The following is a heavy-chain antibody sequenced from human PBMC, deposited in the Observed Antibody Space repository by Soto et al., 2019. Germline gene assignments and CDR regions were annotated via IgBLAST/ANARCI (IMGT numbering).Heavy chain of an antibody. CDR3: ARGTITIFGGGHDYGMDV. CDR1: GFTFSSYA. V-gene: IGHV3-30*09. J-gene: IGHJ6*02. Sequence: QVQLVESGGGVVQPGRSLRLSCAASGFTFSSYAMHWVRQAPGKGLEWVAVTLYDGSDKYYADSVKGRFAISRDNSNNTLYLQMDSLRAEDTALYYCARGTITIFGGGHDYGMDVWGQGNTVTVSS. D-gene: IGHD3-3*01. CDR2: TLYDGSDK.